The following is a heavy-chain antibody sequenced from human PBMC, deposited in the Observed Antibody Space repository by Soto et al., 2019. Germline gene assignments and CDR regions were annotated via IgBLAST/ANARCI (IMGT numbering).Heavy chain of an antibody. CDR3: AMGRGVLVPAAMRSYYYYGMDV. J-gene: IGHJ6*02. Sequence: PSETLSLTCAVSGGSISSGGYSWSWIRQPPGKGLEWIGYIYQSGRTYYKPSLKNQDTISVDRSKKKISQKRSSVTAADTAVYYCAMGRGVLVPAAMRSYYYYGMDVWGQGTTVTVSS. CDR2: IYQSGRT. V-gene: IGHV4-30-2*01. D-gene: IGHD2-2*01. CDR1: GGSISSGGYS.